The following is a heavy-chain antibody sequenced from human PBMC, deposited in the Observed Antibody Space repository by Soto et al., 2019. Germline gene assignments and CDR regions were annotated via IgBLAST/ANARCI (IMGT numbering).Heavy chain of an antibody. V-gene: IGHV3-15*01. J-gene: IGHJ4*02. CDR3: ATLPGFYDSAPFDY. D-gene: IGHD3-22*01. Sequence: EVQLVESGGDLVKPGGSLRLSCAASGFTFSNAWMTWVRQAPGKGLEWVGHVKSKTDGGTTDYAAPVKGRFTISRDDSENTVYLQMNSLKTEDTAVYYCATLPGFYDSAPFDYWGQGTLVTVSS. CDR1: GFTFSNAW. CDR2: VKSKTDGGTT.